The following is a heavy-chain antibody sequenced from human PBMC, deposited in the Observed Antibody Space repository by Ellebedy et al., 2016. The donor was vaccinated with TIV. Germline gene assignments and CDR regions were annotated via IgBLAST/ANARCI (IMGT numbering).Heavy chain of an antibody. CDR3: ARDGTVLRYFDWLSHYYYYGMDV. D-gene: IGHD3-9*01. Sequence: GESLKISCAASGLTFSGYSMSWVRQAPGKGLEWVSTISSSGDNTYYADSVKGPFTISRDNAKNTLYLQMNSLRAEDTAVYYCARDGTVLRYFDWLSHYYYYGMDVWGQGTTVTVSS. V-gene: IGHV3-23*01. J-gene: IGHJ6*02. CDR1: GLTFSGYS. CDR2: ISSSGDNT.